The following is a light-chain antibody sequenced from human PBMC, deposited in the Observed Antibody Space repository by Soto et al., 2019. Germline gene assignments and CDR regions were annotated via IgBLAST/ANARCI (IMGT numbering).Light chain of an antibody. CDR3: QQSYSTPYT. V-gene: IGKV1-39*01. CDR1: QSISSY. J-gene: IGKJ2*01. Sequence: DIQMTQSPSSLSASVGDRVTITCRASQSISSYLNWYQQKPGKAPELLIHAASILQSGVPSRFSGSGSGTDVTLTISSLQPEDFATYYCQQSYSTPYTFGQGTKLEIK. CDR2: AAS.